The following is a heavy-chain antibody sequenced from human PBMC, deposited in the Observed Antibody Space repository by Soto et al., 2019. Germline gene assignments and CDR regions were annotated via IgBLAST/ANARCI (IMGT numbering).Heavy chain of an antibody. J-gene: IGHJ4*02. CDR3: AKDMGAYYYDSSGYNYFDY. CDR1: GFTFDDYA. Sequence: GGSLRLSCAASGFTFDDYAMHWARQAPGKGLEWVSGISWNSGSIGYADSVKGRFTISRDNAKNSLYLQMNSLRAEDTALYYCAKDMGAYYYDSSGYNYFDYWGQGTLVTVS. CDR2: ISWNSGSI. V-gene: IGHV3-9*01. D-gene: IGHD3-22*01.